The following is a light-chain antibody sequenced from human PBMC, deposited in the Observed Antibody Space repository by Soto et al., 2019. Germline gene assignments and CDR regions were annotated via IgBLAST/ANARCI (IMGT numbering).Light chain of an antibody. CDR2: AAS. V-gene: IGKV3-20*01. CDR1: QSVRSNY. J-gene: IGKJ1*01. Sequence: DIVFTQSPGTLSLSPGERATLSCRASQSVRSNYLAWFQQKPGQAPRLLIYAASSRATGIPDRFIGSGSGTDFTLSITRLEPEDFAVYCCQQYVSSPKTFGQGTKV. CDR3: QQYVSSPKT.